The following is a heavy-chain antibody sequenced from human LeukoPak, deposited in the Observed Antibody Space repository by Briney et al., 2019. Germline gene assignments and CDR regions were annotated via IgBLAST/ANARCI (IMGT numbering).Heavy chain of an antibody. CDR2: ISYDARNK. J-gene: IGHJ3*02. CDR1: GFTFSAFA. Sequence: GRSLRLSCAASGFTFSAFAMHWVRQAPGKGLEWVAAISYDARNKYYAVSVRGRFTISRDNSRNTLFLQLNSLKAEDTAVYFCARGTTDIVADISDAFDNWGQGSVVTVSS. D-gene: IGHD5-12*01. V-gene: IGHV3-30*04. CDR3: ARGTTDIVADISDAFDN.